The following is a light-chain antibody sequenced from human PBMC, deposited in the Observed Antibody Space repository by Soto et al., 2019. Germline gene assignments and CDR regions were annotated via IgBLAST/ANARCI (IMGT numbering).Light chain of an antibody. CDR1: SSDVGRFNY. CDR3: SSYTSGSTYV. J-gene: IGLJ1*01. CDR2: EVS. V-gene: IGLV2-14*01. Sequence: QSVLTQPASVSGSPGQSITISCTGTSSDVGRFNYVSWFQQHPGKVPKLIIYEVSIRPSGVSNRFSGSKSGNTASLTISGLQAEDEADYYCSSYTSGSTYVFGTGTKVTVL.